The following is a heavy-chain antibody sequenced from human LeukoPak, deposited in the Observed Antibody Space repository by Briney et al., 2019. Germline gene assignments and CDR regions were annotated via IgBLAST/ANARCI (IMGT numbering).Heavy chain of an antibody. CDR1: GFSLSTSGMR. Sequence: SGPALVKPTQTLTLTCTFSGFSLSTSGMRVSRIRQPPGKALEWLARIDWDDDKFYSTSLKTRLTISKDTSKNQVVLTMTNMDPVDTATYYCARGQKLRAFDYWGQGTLVTVSS. D-gene: IGHD3-10*01. CDR2: IDWDDDK. J-gene: IGHJ4*02. CDR3: ARGQKLRAFDY. V-gene: IGHV2-70*04.